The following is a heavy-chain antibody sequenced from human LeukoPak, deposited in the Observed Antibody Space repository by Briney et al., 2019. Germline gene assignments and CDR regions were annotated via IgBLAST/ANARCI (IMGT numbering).Heavy chain of an antibody. CDR1: GYSIGSGSN. V-gene: IGHV4-38-2*01. J-gene: IGHJ4*02. CDR2: ISISGRT. CDR3: ARDKYATSSIAPSEFDY. Sequence: SGTLSLTCAVSGYSIGSGSNWAGIRHPPRKGLEWIGSISISGRTYYNPSLKSRVTISVDRSRNTFSLNMTSVTSADTAVFYCARDKYATSSIAPSEFDYWGRETLVIVSS. D-gene: IGHD2-2*01.